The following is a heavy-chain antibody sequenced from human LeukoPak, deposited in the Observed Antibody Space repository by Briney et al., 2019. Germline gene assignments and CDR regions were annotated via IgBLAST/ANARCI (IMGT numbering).Heavy chain of an antibody. J-gene: IGHJ4*02. D-gene: IGHD2-2*01. Sequence: GSLRLSCAASGFIFSSDDMHWVRQAPGKGLEWVAGIQSNGRNKYYVDSVKGRFAISRDNSKSTLYLQVNSLRVEDTALYYCARESEGGTGTSCPDYWGQGTLVTVSS. CDR1: GFIFSSDD. CDR3: ARESEGGTGTSCPDY. CDR2: IQSNGRNK. V-gene: IGHV3-33*05.